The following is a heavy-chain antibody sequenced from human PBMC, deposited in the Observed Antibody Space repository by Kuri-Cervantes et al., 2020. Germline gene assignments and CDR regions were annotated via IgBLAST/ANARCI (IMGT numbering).Heavy chain of an antibody. CDR3: ARLRLTGYYNIPRGGLDY. V-gene: IGHV4-39*07. CDR1: GGSVSSGSYY. CDR2: INHSGST. J-gene: IGHJ4*02. Sequence: SETLSLTCTVSGGSVSSGSYYWSWIRQPPGKGLEWIGEINHSGSTNYYPSLKSRVTISVDTSNNQFSLKLSSVTAADTAVYYCARLRLTGYYNIPRGGLDYWAREPWSPSPQ. D-gene: IGHD3-9*01.